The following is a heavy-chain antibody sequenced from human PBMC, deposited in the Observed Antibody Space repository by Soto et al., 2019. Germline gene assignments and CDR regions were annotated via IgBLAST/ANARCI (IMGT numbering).Heavy chain of an antibody. CDR2: IGESGTPT. CDR1: GFTFSSYA. D-gene: IGHD2-2*01. Sequence: EVQVLESGGVLVQPGGSPSLSCAASGFTFSSYAMKWFRGAPGKGLEWVSLIGESGTPTYYADSVKGRFTISRDNYGNTLFLEMYSLRAEDTAVYYCARYIPGVRYYGMDVWGQGTTVTVSS. V-gene: IGHV3-23*01. J-gene: IGHJ6*02. CDR3: ARYIPGVRYYGMDV.